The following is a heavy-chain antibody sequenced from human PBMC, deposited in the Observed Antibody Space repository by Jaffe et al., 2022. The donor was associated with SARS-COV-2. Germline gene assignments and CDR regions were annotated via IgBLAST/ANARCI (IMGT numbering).Heavy chain of an antibody. J-gene: IGHJ6*03. CDR1: GFTFSSYA. D-gene: IGHD1-26*01. V-gene: IGHV3-23*04. CDR2: ITGSGDNT. Sequence: EVQLVESGGGLVQPGGSLRLSCAASGFTFSSYAMTWVRQAPGKGLEWVSSITGSGDNTYYAGSVTGRFTISRDNSQNTLYLQMNSLRGEDTAVYYCANHMWQPVYYLCMDVWGKGTTVTVSS. CDR3: ANHMWQPVYYLCMDV.